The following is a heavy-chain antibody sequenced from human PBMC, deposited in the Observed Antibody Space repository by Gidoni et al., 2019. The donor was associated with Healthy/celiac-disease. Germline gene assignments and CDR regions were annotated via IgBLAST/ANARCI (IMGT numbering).Heavy chain of an antibody. CDR2: IYSGGST. CDR3: ARDYSLKGDYFRPLNGMDV. D-gene: IGHD4-17*01. CDR1: GFTVSSNY. J-gene: IGHJ6*02. Sequence: EVQLVESGGGLVQPGGSLRLSCAASGFTVSSNYMSWVRQAPGKGLEWVSVIYSGGSTYYADSVKGRFTISRDNSKNTLYLQMNSLRAEDTAVYYCARDYSLKGDYFRPLNGMDVWGQGTTVTVSS. V-gene: IGHV3-66*02.